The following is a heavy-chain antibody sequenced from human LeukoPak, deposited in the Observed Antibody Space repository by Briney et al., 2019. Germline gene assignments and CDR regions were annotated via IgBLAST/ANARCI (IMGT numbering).Heavy chain of an antibody. CDR2: ISYDGSNK. CDR1: GFTFSSYG. D-gene: IGHD3-16*02. Sequence: PGGSLRLSCAASGFTFSSYGMHWVRQAPGKGLEWVAVISYDGSNKYYADSVKGRFTISRDNSKNTLYLQMNSLRAEDTAVYYCTREERGYIPAFWGQGTLVTVSS. V-gene: IGHV3-30*03. J-gene: IGHJ4*02. CDR3: TREERGYIPAF.